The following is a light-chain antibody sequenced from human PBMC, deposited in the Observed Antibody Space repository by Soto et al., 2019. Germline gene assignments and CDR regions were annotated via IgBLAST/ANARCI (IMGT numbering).Light chain of an antibody. Sequence: DIVMTQSPAFLSASLGERVTLPCRASRSIDTYLAWFQHKLGQPPRLLIFGASTRAAGVPPRFSGGGSGTEFTLTITSLRSEDFAVYFCQQYDAWPPGTFGGGTTVEI. CDR3: QQYDAWPPGT. CDR1: RSIDTY. V-gene: IGKV3-15*01. CDR2: GAS. J-gene: IGKJ4*01.